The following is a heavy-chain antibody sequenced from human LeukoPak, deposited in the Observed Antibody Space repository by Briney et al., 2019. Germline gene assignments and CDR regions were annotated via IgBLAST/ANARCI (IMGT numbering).Heavy chain of an antibody. CDR2: ISYDGNHK. CDR1: GFTFSRFA. J-gene: IGHJ4*02. V-gene: IGHV3-30*18. D-gene: IGHD1-26*01. Sequence: GGSLRLSCAASGFTFSRFAMSWVRQAPGKGLEWVAVISYDGNHKYYGDSVKGRFTISRDNSRNTLYLQMDSLKTEDTAVYYCAKGELHFNTCSFDYWGQGTLVTASS. CDR3: AKGELHFNTCSFDY.